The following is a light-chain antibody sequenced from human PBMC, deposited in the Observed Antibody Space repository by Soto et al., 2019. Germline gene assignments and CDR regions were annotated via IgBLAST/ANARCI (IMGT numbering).Light chain of an antibody. CDR3: QQYNSYSTWT. CDR2: DAS. Sequence: DIQMTQSPSTLSASVGDRVTITCRASQSISSWLAWYQQKPGKAPKLLIYDASRLESGVPSRFSGSGSGTEFTLTISSPEPADFATYYCQQYNSYSTWTFGQGTKVEIK. J-gene: IGKJ1*01. V-gene: IGKV1-5*01. CDR1: QSISSW.